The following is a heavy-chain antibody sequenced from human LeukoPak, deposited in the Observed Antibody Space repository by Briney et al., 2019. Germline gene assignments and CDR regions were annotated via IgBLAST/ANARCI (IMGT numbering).Heavy chain of an antibody. Sequence: SETLSLTCAVYGGSFSGYYWSWIRQPPGKGLEWIGEINHSGSTNYNPSHKSRVTISVDTPKNQFSLKLSSVTAADTAVYYCARGSITMVRGVIRGWFDPWGQGTLVTVSS. D-gene: IGHD3-10*01. CDR2: INHSGST. V-gene: IGHV4-34*01. CDR3: ARGSITMVRGVIRGWFDP. CDR1: GGSFSGYY. J-gene: IGHJ5*02.